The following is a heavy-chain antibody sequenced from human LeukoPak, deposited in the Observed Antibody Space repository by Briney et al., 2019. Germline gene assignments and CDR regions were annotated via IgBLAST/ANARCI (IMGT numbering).Heavy chain of an antibody. V-gene: IGHV3-23*01. D-gene: IGHD3-10*01. J-gene: IGHJ4*01. CDR2: ISGSGGST. Sequence: PGGSLRLSCAASGFTFSSYAMSWVRQAPGKGLEWVSAISGSGGSTYYADSVKGRFTISRDNSKNTLYLQMNSLRAEDTAVYYCAKGLGIRFGELSGCWGHPPLLSASS. CDR3: AKGLGIRFGELSGC. CDR1: GFTFSSYA.